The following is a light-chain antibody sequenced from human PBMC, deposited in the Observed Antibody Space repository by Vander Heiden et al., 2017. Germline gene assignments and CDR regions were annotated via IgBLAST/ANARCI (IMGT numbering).Light chain of an antibody. CDR3: QQENNWPPVWT. CDR1: QSVSSN. V-gene: IGKV3-15*01. J-gene: IGKJ1*01. Sequence: IVITQAPAPPSVSPGERATLSCRASQSVSSNLAWYNQKPGQPPRLLIYGASTRATGIKARFSGSGAGTAVTLTIISRLSADFEVYYCQQENNWPPVWTFGQGTKVEIK. CDR2: GAS.